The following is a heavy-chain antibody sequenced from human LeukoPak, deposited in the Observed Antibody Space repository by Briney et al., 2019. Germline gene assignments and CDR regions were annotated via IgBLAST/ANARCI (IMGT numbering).Heavy chain of an antibody. V-gene: IGHV3-7*01. Sequence: GGSLRLSCAASGFTFSSYWMSWVRQAPGKGLEWVANIKQDGGEKYNVDSVKGRFTISRDNAKNSLYLQVNSLRAEDMAVYYCARNQRRLDYWGQGTLVTVSS. CDR2: IKQDGGEK. J-gene: IGHJ4*02. CDR3: ARNQRRLDY. D-gene: IGHD1-14*01. CDR1: GFTFSSYW.